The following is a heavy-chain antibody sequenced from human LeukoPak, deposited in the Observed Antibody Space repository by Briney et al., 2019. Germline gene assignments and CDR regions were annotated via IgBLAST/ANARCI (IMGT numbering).Heavy chain of an antibody. Sequence: SETLSLTCTVSGYSISSGYYWGWIRQPPGKGLEWIGSIYHSGSTYYNPSLKSRVTISVDTSKNQFSLKLSSVTAADTAVYYCARVRQQLYRGWFDPWGQGTLVTVSS. CDR2: IYHSGST. D-gene: IGHD6-13*01. V-gene: IGHV4-38-2*02. CDR1: GYSISSGYY. J-gene: IGHJ5*02. CDR3: ARVRQQLYRGWFDP.